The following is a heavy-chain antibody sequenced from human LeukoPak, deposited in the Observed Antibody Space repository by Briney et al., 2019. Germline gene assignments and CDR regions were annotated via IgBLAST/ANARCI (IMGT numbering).Heavy chain of an antibody. CDR2: ISSSSSYI. D-gene: IGHD5-24*01. J-gene: IGHJ4*02. CDR3: ARDRGGWLHPHLDF. CDR1: GFTFSSYS. Sequence: GGSLRLSCAASGFTFSSYSMNWVRQASGKGLEWGSSISSSSSYIYYADSVKGRFTISRDNAKSSLYLQMNSLRAEDTAVYYCARDRGGWLHPHLDFWGQGTLVTVSS. V-gene: IGHV3-21*01.